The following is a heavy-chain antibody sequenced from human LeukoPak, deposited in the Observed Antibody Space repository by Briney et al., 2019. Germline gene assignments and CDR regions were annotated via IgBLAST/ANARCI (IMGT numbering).Heavy chain of an antibody. J-gene: IGHJ4*02. D-gene: IGHD4-17*01. CDR3: AREKVTTTRSFFDY. CDR2: IKQDGSEK. V-gene: IGHV3-7*05. Sequence: GGSLRLSCAASGFSLSTYWMSWVRQAPGKGPEWVANIKQDGSEKNYVDSVKGRFTISRDNARNSLYLQMNSLRAEDTAVYYCAREKVTTTRSFFDYWGQGTLVTVSS. CDR1: GFSLSTYW.